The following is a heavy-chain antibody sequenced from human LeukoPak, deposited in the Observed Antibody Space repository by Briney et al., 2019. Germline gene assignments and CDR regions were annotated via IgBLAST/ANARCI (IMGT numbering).Heavy chain of an antibody. J-gene: IGHJ4*02. Sequence: PGGSLRLSCAASGFTFSTCGMHWVRQAPGKGLEWVAFINDGGIKKDYADSVKGRLTISRDTSKNTLYLQMSSLRVEDTAVYYCVKDFHNSWTFDYWGQGTLVIVSS. CDR1: GFTFSTCG. CDR3: VKDFHNSWTFDY. V-gene: IGHV3-30*02. CDR2: INDGGIKK. D-gene: IGHD6-13*01.